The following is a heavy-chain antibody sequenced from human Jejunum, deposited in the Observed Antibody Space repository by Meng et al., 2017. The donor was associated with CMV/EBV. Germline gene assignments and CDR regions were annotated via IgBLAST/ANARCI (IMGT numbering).Heavy chain of an antibody. CDR1: GDSTRSGDFY. CDR2: VEXXGXX. D-gene: IGHD3-22*01. V-gene: IGHV4-30-4*01. Sequence: VQLQXXGPGLVXPSQTLSLXCTVSGDSTRSGDFYWGWIRPSPGKGLEXIGHVEXXGXXYXXXXLESXXXISLXXXKNXXXXXLXXVXXXDTXXYYCXXXXPYYLDSSGPDYWGQGTLVTVSS. J-gene: IGHJ4*02. CDR3: XXXXPYYLDSSGPDY.